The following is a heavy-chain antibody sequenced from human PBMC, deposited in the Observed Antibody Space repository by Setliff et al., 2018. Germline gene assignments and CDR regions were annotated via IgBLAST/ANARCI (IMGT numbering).Heavy chain of an antibody. Sequence: GESLKISCTASAFPFSIYSMHWVRQAPGKGLEWVGHIKIINDGGTAEYAAVVKGRFTISRDDSENTLHLQMNSLKIDDTAVYYCATDAYYDSLGYVFWGQGTRVTVSS. CDR3: ATDAYYDSLGYVF. CDR1: AFPFSIYS. V-gene: IGHV3-15*01. J-gene: IGHJ4*02. CDR2: IKIINDGGTA. D-gene: IGHD3-16*01.